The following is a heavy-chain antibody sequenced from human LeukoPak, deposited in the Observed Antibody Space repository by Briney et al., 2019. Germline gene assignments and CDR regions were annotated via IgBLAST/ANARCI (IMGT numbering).Heavy chain of an antibody. J-gene: IGHJ4*02. Sequence: GASVKISCXASGYTFTSFYIHWVRQAPGQGLEWMAIINPSGGTTRYAQKFQGRVTMTRDTSTSTVYMELSSLRSEDTAVYYCARDARPSYDTSGYYFPGDYWGQGTLVTVSS. CDR3: ARDARPSYDTSGYYFPGDY. V-gene: IGHV1-46*01. CDR1: GYTFTSFY. D-gene: IGHD3-22*01. CDR2: INPSGGTT.